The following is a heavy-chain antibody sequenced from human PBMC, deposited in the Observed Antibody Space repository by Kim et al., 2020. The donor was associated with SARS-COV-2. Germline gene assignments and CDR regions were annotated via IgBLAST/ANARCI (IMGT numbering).Heavy chain of an antibody. Sequence: GGSLRLSCAASGFTFSSYAMHWVRQAPGKGLEWVAVISYDGSNKYYADSVKGRFTISRDNSKNTLYLQMNSLRAEDTAVYYCARGGRIVFGAFDIWGQGTMVTVSS. V-gene: IGHV3-30-3*01. J-gene: IGHJ3*02. D-gene: IGHD3-10*01. CDR1: GFTFSSYA. CDR2: ISYDGSNK. CDR3: ARGGRIVFGAFDI.